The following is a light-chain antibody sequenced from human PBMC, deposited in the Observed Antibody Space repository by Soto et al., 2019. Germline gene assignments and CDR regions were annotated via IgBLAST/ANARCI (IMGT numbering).Light chain of an antibody. J-gene: IGKJ2*01. Sequence: DIQMTQSPSSLSASVGDRATITCRASQTISSYLNWYQQKPGKAPKLLIYAASSLQSGVPSRFSGSASGTDFILTISSLQPEDFATYYCQQSYSTPRTFGQGTKLEIK. V-gene: IGKV1-39*01. CDR2: AAS. CDR3: QQSYSTPRT. CDR1: QTISSY.